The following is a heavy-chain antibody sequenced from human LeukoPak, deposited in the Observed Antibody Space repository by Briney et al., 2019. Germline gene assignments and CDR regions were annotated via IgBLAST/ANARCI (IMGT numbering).Heavy chain of an antibody. J-gene: IGHJ5*02. CDR1: EFTFSRYA. CDR3: AKDRWNWFDP. D-gene: IGHD6-13*01. CDR2: ISGSGGST. Sequence: GSLRLSCTASEFTFSRYAMSWVRQAPGKGLEWVSAISGSGGSTYYADSVKGRFTISRDNSKNTLYLQMNSLGAEDTAVYYCAKDRWNWFDPWGQGTLVTVSS. V-gene: IGHV3-23*01.